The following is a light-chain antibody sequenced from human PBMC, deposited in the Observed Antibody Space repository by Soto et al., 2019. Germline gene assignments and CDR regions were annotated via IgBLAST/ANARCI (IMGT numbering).Light chain of an antibody. Sequence: QSELTQSPSESGTPGQRVTISCSGSNSNFGTNSANWFQQLPGTAPKLIIYSNNQRPSGVPDRFSGSKSGTSASLAISGLQSEDEADYSCAAWDDSLGGWVFGGGTKVTVL. CDR1: NSNFGTNS. CDR2: SNN. CDR3: AAWDDSLGGWV. V-gene: IGLV1-44*01. J-gene: IGLJ3*02.